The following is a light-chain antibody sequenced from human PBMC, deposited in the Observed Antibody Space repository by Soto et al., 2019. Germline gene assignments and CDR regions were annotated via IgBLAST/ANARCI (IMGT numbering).Light chain of an antibody. CDR3: QQYKTPWT. J-gene: IGKJ1*01. Sequence: EIVLTQSPGTLSLSPGERATLSCRASQSVNNSYLAWYQQKPGQAPRLLIYGASRRATGSPDRFSGSGSGTDFTLTISSLQPDEFATYYCQQYKTPWTFGQGTKVDIK. V-gene: IGKV3-20*01. CDR1: QSVNNSY. CDR2: GAS.